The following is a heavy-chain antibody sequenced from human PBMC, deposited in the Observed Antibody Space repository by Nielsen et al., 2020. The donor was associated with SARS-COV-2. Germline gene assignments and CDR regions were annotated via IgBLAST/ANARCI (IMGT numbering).Heavy chain of an antibody. CDR3: ARGGGPGSGSYT. CDR2: IYYSGST. CDR1: GGSISSYY. J-gene: IGHJ5*02. Sequence: SETLSLTYTVSGGSISSYYWSWIRQPPGKGLEWIGYIYYSGSTNYNPSLKSRVTISVDTSKNQFSLKLSSVTAADTAVYYCARGGGPGSGSYTWGQGALVTVSS. V-gene: IGHV4-59*01. D-gene: IGHD1-26*01.